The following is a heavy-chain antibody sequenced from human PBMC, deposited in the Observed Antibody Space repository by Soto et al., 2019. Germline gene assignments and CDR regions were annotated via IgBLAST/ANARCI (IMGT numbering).Heavy chain of an antibody. CDR1: GASFSGYY. D-gene: IGHD3-10*01. CDR3: ARKTAVGSKTYYYSRFDP. Sequence: QVQLQQWGAGLLKPSEPLSLTCAFSGASFSGYYWSWIRQSPGRGLEWIGEVNHRGTTSYYPSLKSRVDISGDTSNNTFSLKLSTVSDSDTVLYYCARKTAVGSKTYYYSRFDPCGQGSMVTVSS. J-gene: IGHJ5*02. V-gene: IGHV4-34*01. CDR2: VNHRGTT.